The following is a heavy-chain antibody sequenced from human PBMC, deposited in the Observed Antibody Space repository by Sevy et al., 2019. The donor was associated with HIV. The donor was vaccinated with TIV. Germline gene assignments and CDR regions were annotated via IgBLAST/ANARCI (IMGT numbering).Heavy chain of an antibody. J-gene: IGHJ4*02. Sequence: SETLSLTCTVSAGSINSDNYYWGWIRQPPGKGLEWIGTFYYSGDTYFNPSLQDRVTISADTSNQQVSLILNSVTVADTAIYFCVRHPKGWFYFDVWGQGTLVTVSS. CDR3: VRHPKGWFYFDV. CDR1: AGSINSDNYY. V-gene: IGHV4-39*01. CDR2: FYYSGDT. D-gene: IGHD2-15*01.